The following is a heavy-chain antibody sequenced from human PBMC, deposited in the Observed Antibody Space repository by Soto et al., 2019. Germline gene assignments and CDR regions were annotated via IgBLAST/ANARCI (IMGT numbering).Heavy chain of an antibody. V-gene: IGHV3-74*01. CDR3: ARDIAYSYAD. J-gene: IGHJ4*01. Sequence: GGSLRLGGVASGFTFKSHWMHWVRQAPGKGLVWVSRIKTDGTGKTYADSVKGRFTISRDNSKNTLYLQMDSLRAEDTAVYYCARDIAYSYADWGQGTLVTVSS. D-gene: IGHD3-16*01. CDR1: GFTFKSHW. CDR2: IKTDGTGK.